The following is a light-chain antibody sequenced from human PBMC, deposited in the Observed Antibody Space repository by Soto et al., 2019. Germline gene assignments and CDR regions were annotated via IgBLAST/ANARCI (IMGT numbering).Light chain of an antibody. J-gene: IGKJ5*01. V-gene: IGKV1-9*01. CDR2: AAS. CDR1: QGISSY. Sequence: DIQLTQSPSFLSASVGDRVTITCRASQGISSYLAWYQQKPGKAPKFLIYAASTLQSGVPSRFSGSGSGTEFTLTFSSLQPEDCATYYCPRLDNYPITFGQGTRLEIK. CDR3: PRLDNYPIT.